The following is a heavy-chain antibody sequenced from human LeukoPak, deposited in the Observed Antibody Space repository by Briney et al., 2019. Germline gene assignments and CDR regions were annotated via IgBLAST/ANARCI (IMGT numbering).Heavy chain of an antibody. CDR1: GYFISSGYY. CDR3: ARVHINMVGFDP. J-gene: IGHJ5*02. V-gene: IGHV4-38-2*02. CDR2: IYHSGST. Sequence: SETLSLTCTVSGYFISSGYYWGWIRQPPGKGLEWIGSIYHSGSTYYNPSLKSRVTISVDTSKNQFSLKLSSVTAADTAVYYCARVHINMVGFDPWGQGTLVTVSS. D-gene: IGHD3-10*01.